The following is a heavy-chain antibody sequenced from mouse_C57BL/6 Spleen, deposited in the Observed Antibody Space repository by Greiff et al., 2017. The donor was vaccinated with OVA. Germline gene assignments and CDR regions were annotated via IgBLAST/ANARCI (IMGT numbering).Heavy chain of an antibody. CDR2: INPNNGGT. CDR1: GYTFTDYY. CDR3: ARGDRLGDFDY. D-gene: IGHD3-1*01. J-gene: IGHJ2*01. V-gene: IGHV1-26*01. Sequence: EVQLQQSGPELVKPGASVKISCKASGYTFTDYYMNWVKQSHGKSLEWIGDINPNNGGTSYNQKFKGKATLTVDKSSSTAYMERRSLTSEDSVVYYCARGDRLGDFDYWGQGTTLTVSA.